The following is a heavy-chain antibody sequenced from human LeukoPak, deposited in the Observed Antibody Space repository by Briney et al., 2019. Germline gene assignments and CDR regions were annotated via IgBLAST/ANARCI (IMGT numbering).Heavy chain of an antibody. D-gene: IGHD6-13*01. CDR3: ARDRYSSSWYQSWFDP. Sequence: PSETLSLTCTVSGDSISRSSYYWGWIRQPPGKGLEWIGYIYYSGSTNYNPSLKSRVTISVDTSMNQFSLKLSSVTAADTAVYYCARDRYSSSWYQSWFDPWGQGTLVTVSS. CDR2: IYYSGST. J-gene: IGHJ5*02. CDR1: GDSISRSSYY. V-gene: IGHV4-61*05.